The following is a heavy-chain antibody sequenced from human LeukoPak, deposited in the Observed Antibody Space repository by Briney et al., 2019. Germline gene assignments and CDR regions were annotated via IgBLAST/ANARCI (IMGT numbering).Heavy chain of an antibody. CDR2: IYYSGST. CDR1: GGSISSYY. D-gene: IGHD6-13*01. Sequence: PSETLSLTCTVSGGSISSYYWSWIRQPPGKGLEWIGYIYYSGSTNYNPSLKSRVTISVDTSKNQFSLKLSSVTAADTAVYYCARLYSSSGGAFDIWGQGTMVTVSS. V-gene: IGHV4-59*08. J-gene: IGHJ3*02. CDR3: ARLYSSSGGAFDI.